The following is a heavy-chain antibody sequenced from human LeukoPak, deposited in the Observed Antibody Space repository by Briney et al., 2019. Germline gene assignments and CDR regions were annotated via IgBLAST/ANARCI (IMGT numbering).Heavy chain of an antibody. V-gene: IGHV3-33*06. J-gene: IGHJ6*02. Sequence: GGSLRLSCAASGFTFSSYGMHWVRQAPGKGLEWVAVIWYDGSNKYYADSVKGRFTISRDNSKNTLYLQMNSLRAEDTAVYYCAKDPLISIAAAGTGDYYYGMDVWGQGTTVTVSS. CDR3: AKDPLISIAAAGTGDYYYGMDV. D-gene: IGHD6-13*01. CDR2: IWYDGSNK. CDR1: GFTFSSYG.